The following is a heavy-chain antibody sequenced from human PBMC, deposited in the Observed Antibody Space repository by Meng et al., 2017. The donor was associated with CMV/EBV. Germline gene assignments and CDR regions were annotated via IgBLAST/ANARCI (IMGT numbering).Heavy chain of an antibody. CDR3: ARGGNWFDP. CDR1: GGSLRGYD. V-gene: IGHV4-34*01. Sequence: RRRWGAGLVNPSEHLPLTWGVLGGSLRGYDWTWIRQPPGKGLEWIGEINHSGSTNYNPSLKSRVTISVDTSKNQFSLKLSSVSAADTAVYYCARGGNWFDPWGQGTLVTVSS. J-gene: IGHJ5*02. CDR2: INHSGST.